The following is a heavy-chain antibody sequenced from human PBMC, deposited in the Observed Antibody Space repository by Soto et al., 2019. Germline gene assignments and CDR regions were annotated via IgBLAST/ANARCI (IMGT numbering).Heavy chain of an antibody. CDR3: AKSWSGSHGAFDM. D-gene: IGHD2-8*02. CDR1: GFIFSTYG. V-gene: IGHV3-30*18. J-gene: IGHJ3*02. CDR2: ISYDGSNQ. Sequence: TGGSLRLSCAASGFIFSTYGMHWFRQAPGKGLEWVAVISYDGSNQYYEDSVKGRFTISRDNSKNTLYLQMNSLRVEDTAVYYCAKSWSGSHGAFDMWGQGTMVTVSS.